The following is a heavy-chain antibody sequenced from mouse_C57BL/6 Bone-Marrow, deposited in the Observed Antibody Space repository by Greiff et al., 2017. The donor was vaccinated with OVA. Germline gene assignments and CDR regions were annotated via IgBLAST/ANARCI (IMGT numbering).Heavy chain of an antibody. V-gene: IGHV1-55*01. D-gene: IGHD1-1*01. CDR3: ARPLPHYYGSSYDFDY. CDR1: GYTFTSYW. CDR2: IYPGSGST. J-gene: IGHJ3*01. Sequence: QVQLQQPGAELVKPGASVKMSCKASGYTFTSYWITWVKQRPGQGLEWIGDIYPGSGSTNYNEKFKSKATLTVDTSSSTAYMQLSSLTSEDSAVYYCARPLPHYYGSSYDFDYWGQGTLVTVSA.